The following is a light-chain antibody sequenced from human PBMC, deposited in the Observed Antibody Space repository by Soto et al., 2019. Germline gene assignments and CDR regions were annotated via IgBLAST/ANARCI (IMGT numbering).Light chain of an antibody. J-gene: IGKJ2*01. CDR3: QHYDNLPRYI. V-gene: IGKV1-33*01. CDR2: DAS. CDR1: RDIRDF. Sequence: EIQMTQSPSSLSVSVGDRVTIPCQASRDIRDFLNWYQQKPGKAPKLLIFDASNLEEGVQPRFSGSGSVTNFTFFINSLHPEDVATYYWQHYDNLPRYIFGQGTELDIK.